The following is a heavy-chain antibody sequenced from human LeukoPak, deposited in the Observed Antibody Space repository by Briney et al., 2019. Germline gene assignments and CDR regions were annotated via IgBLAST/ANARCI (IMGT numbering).Heavy chain of an antibody. CDR3: ARALGDSSGYYDY. Sequence: GGSLRLSCAASGFTVSSNYMSWVRQAPGKGLEWVSVIYSGGSTYYADSVKGRFTISRDNSKNMLYLQMNSLRAEDTAVYYCARALGDSSGYYDYWGQGTLVTVSS. CDR2: IYSGGST. V-gene: IGHV3-66*01. CDR1: GFTVSSNY. J-gene: IGHJ4*02. D-gene: IGHD3-22*01.